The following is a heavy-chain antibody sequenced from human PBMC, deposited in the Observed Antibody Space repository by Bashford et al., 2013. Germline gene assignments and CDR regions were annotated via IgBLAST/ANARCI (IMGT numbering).Heavy chain of an antibody. V-gene: IGHV1-2*06. Sequence: ASVKVSCKVSGYDFTAYYLHWVRQTSGQGLEWMGRINPASGETKYAQTFQGRVTLTRDTSISTAYMELSRLRSDDTAVYYCARCSAADFKPMTPLLFDYYGMDVWGQGTTVTVSS. CDR1: GYDFTAYY. CDR2: INPASGET. D-gene: IGHD3-10*01. CDR3: ARCSAADFKPMTPLLFDYYGMDV. J-gene: IGHJ6*02.